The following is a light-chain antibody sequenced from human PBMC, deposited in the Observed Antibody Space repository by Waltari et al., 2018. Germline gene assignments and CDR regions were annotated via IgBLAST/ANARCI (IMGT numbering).Light chain of an antibody. J-gene: IGKJ1*01. CDR2: KAS. CDR3: QQYNSYPWT. Sequence: DIQMTQSPFTLSASVGDRVTITCRASQSISSWLAWYQQKPGKAPKLLLYKASSLQSGVPSRFSGSGSGTEFTLTISSLQPDDFATDYCQQYNSYPWTFGQGTKVEIK. V-gene: IGKV1-5*03. CDR1: QSISSW.